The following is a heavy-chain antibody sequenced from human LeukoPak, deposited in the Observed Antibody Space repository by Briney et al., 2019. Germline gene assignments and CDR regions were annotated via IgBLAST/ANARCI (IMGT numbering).Heavy chain of an antibody. V-gene: IGHV3-7*03. Sequence: GGSLRLSCVASGFTFGKYWMSWVRQAPGKGLEWVANIKLDGSEKNYVDSVKGRFTISRDNTKNSLYLQMNSLRVEDAAVFYCARDQYDTWSRRGNFDSWGQGTLVIVSS. CDR3: ARDQYDTWSRRGNFDS. J-gene: IGHJ4*02. CDR2: IKLDGSEK. CDR1: GFTFGKYW. D-gene: IGHD3-3*01.